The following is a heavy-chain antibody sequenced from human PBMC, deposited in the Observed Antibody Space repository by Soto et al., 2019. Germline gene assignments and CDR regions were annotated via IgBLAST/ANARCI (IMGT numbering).Heavy chain of an antibody. CDR3: AKSQGYCSGGSCYSAPDFDY. D-gene: IGHD2-15*01. CDR1: GFTFYDYA. V-gene: IGHV3-9*01. CDR2: ISWNSGSI. Sequence: GGSLRLSCAASGFTFYDYAMHLFRQSPVKCLEWVSGISWNSGSIGYADSVKGRFTISRDNAKNSLYLQMNSLRAEDTALYYCAKSQGYCSGGSCYSAPDFDYWGQGTLVTVSS. J-gene: IGHJ4*02.